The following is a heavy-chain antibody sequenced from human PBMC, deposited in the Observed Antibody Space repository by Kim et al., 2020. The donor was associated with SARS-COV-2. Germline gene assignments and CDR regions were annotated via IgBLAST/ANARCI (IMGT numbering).Heavy chain of an antibody. CDR1: GIILSISV. Sequence: SVKVSCKASGIILSISVINWVRQAPGQGLEWVGGISPVSSTPNYARKFEGRVTMIMDESTRTPYMELSRLLSDDTAIYYCATEDLKLVQTIYFYPMSVW. V-gene: IGHV1-69*05. D-gene: IGHD2-21*01. J-gene: IGHJ6*03. CDR2: ISPVSSTP. CDR3: ATEDLKLVQTIYFYPMSV.